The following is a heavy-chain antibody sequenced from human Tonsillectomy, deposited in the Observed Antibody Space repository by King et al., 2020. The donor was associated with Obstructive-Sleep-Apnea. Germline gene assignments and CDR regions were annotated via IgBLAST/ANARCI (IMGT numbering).Heavy chain of an antibody. D-gene: IGHD6-19*01. CDR3: ARESGDWLVDS. CDR2: ISSTGTYI. CDR1: GFTFTDYDYY. J-gene: IGHJ4*02. V-gene: IGHV3-11*06. Sequence: VQLVESGGGVVKPGGSLRLSCAASGFTFTDYDYYMSWIRQAPGNGLEWVAYISSTGTYIKYADSLKGRFTISRDNAANSVYLQMNSLRADDTALYFCARESGDWLVDSWGQGTLVIVSS.